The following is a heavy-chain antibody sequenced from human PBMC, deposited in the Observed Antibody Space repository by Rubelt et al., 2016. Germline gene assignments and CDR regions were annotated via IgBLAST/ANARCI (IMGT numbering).Heavy chain of an antibody. D-gene: IGHD3-22*01. CDR3: AHRRGGYYDSSGYYVPGFDY. V-gene: IGHV2-5*02. Sequence: QITLKESGPTLVKPTQTLTLTCTFSGFSLSTSGVGVGWIRQPPGKALEWLALIYWDDEKRYSQSLKSRSTITKATSKNQVVLKMTNMDPVETATYYCAHRRGGYYDSSGYYVPGFDYWGQGTLVTVSS. CDR2: IYWDDEK. CDR1: GFSLSTSGVG. J-gene: IGHJ4*02.